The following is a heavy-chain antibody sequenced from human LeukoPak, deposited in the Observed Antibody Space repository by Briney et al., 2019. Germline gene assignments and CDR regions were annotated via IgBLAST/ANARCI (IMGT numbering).Heavy chain of an antibody. CDR1: GYTLTELS. D-gene: IGHD6-19*01. CDR3: ATAGYIAVADYYYYMDV. V-gene: IGHV1-24*01. CDR2: FDPEDGET. J-gene: IGHJ6*03. Sequence: ASVKVSCKVSGYTLTELSMHWVRQAPGKGLEWMGGFDPEDGETIYAQKFQGRVTMTEDTSTDTAYMELSSLRSEDTAVYYCATAGYIAVADYYYYMDVWGKGTTVTVSS.